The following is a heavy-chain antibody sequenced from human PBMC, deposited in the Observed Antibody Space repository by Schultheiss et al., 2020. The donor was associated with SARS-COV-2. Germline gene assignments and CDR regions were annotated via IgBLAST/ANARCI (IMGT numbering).Heavy chain of an antibody. CDR3: AKDSRKTVTTH. CDR1: GFTFSSYG. Sequence: GGSLRLSCAASGFTFSSYGMHWVRQAPGKGLEWVAVISYDGSNIYYADSVKGRFTISRDNSKNTLYLQMNSLRAEDTAVYYCAKDSRKTVTTHWGQGTLVTVSS. D-gene: IGHD4-17*01. V-gene: IGHV3-30*18. J-gene: IGHJ4*02. CDR2: ISYDGSNI.